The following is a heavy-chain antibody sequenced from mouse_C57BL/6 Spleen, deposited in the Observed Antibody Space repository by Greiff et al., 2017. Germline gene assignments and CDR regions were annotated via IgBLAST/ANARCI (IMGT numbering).Heavy chain of an antibody. D-gene: IGHD1-1*01. J-gene: IGHJ1*03. CDR3: ARQGSNYWYFDV. Sequence: EVQVVESGGDLVKPGGSLKLSCAASGFTFSSYGMSWVRQTPDKRLEWVATISSGGSYTYYPDSVKGRFTISRDNAKNTLYLQMSSLKSEDTAMYYCARQGSNYWYFDVWGTGTTVTVSS. CDR1: GFTFSSYG. CDR2: ISSGGSYT. V-gene: IGHV5-6*01.